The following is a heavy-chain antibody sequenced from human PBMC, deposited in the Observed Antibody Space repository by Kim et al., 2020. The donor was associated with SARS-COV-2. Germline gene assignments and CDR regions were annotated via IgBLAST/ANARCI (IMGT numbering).Heavy chain of an antibody. Sequence: SETLSLTCTVSVGSIGSHYWSWIRQPPGKGLEWVGCIYYTGSTNSNPSLKSRNTISIDTSKNQFSLKLIPFTPADTAAYYCSGVVREWLQLTPLLFDPW. CDR3: SGVVREWLQLTPLLFDP. D-gene: IGHD5-12*01. CDR2: IYYTGST. V-gene: IGHV4-59*11. CDR1: VGSIGSHY. J-gene: IGHJ5*02.